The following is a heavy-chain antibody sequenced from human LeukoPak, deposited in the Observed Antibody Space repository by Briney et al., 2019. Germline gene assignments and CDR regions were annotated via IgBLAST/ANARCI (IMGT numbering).Heavy chain of an antibody. J-gene: IGHJ4*02. CDR1: GGTFSSYA. V-gene: IGHV1-69*13. Sequence: SVKVSCKASGGTFSSYAISWVRQAPGQGLEWMGGIIPIFGTANYAQKFQGRVTITADESTSTAYMELSSLRSEDTAVYYCAKDRTSGYYYVMYFDYWGQGTLVTVSS. D-gene: IGHD3-22*01. CDR3: AKDRTSGYYYVMYFDY. CDR2: IIPIFGTA.